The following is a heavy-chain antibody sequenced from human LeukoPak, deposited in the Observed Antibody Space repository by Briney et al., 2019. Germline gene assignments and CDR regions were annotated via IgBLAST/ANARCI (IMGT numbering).Heavy chain of an antibody. J-gene: IGHJ4*02. CDR3: ARDAMVRGVDY. CDR2: IWYDGSNK. V-gene: IGHV3-33*01. D-gene: IGHD3-10*01. Sequence: GRSLRLSCAASGFTFSSYGMHWVRQAPGKGLEWVAVIWYDGSNKYYADSVKGRFTISRDNSKNTLYLQTNSLRAEDTAVYYCARDAMVRGVDYWGQGTLVTVSS. CDR1: GFTFSSYG.